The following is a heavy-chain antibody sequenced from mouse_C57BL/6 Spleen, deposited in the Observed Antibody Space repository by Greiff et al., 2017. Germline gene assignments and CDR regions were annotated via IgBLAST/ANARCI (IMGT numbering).Heavy chain of an antibody. Sequence: QVQLQQSGPELVKPGASVKISCKASGYAFSSSWMNWVKPRPGKGLEWIGRIYPGDGDTNYNGKFKGKATLTADKSSSTAYMQLSSLTSEDSAVYFCALPDGYYLYFDVWGTGTTVTVSS. CDR2: IYPGDGDT. J-gene: IGHJ1*03. CDR1: GYAFSSSW. D-gene: IGHD2-3*01. V-gene: IGHV1-82*01. CDR3: ALPDGYYLYFDV.